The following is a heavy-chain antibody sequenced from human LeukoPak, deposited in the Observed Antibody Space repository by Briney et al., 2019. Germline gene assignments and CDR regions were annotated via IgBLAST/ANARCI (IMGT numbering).Heavy chain of an antibody. D-gene: IGHD6-19*01. CDR2: ISSSSVTI. Sequence: PGGSLRLSCAASGFTFSTYSMNWVRQAPGKGLEWASYISSSSVTIYYADSVKGRFTISRDNAKNSLYLQMNSLRAEDTAVYYCARGGLSSAASFDYWGQGTPVTVSS. CDR3: ARGGLSSAASFDY. CDR1: GFTFSTYS. J-gene: IGHJ4*02. V-gene: IGHV3-48*01.